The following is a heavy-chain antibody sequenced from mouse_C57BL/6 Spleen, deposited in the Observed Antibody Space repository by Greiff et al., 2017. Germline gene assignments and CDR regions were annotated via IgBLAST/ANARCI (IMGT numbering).Heavy chain of an antibody. CDR1: GFTFSNYW. V-gene: IGHV6-3*01. J-gene: IGHJ2*01. CDR2: IRLKSDNYAT. Sequence: DVKLVESGGGLVQPGGSMKLSCVASGFTFSNYWMNWVRQSPEKGLEWVAQIRLKSDNYATHYAESVKGRFTISRDDSKSSVYLQMNNLRAEDTGIYYCTVTTVVPYYFDYWGQGTTLTVSS. D-gene: IGHD1-1*01. CDR3: TVTTVVPYYFDY.